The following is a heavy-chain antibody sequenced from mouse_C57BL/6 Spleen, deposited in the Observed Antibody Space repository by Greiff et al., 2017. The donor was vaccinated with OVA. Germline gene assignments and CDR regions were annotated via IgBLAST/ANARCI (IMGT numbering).Heavy chain of an antibody. Sequence: EVKLVESGGGLVKPGGSLTLSCAASGFTFSSYAMSWVRQTPEKRLEWVATISDGGSYTYYPDTVKGRFTISRKNAKNNLYLQMSHMKSEDTAMYYCARDNYGNDWGQGTTLTVSS. V-gene: IGHV5-4*01. CDR3: ARDNYGND. CDR1: GFTFSSYA. D-gene: IGHD2-1*01. J-gene: IGHJ2*01. CDR2: ISDGGSYT.